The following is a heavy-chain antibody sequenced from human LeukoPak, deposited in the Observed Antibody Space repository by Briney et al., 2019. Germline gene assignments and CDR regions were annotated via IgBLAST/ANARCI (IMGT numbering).Heavy chain of an antibody. CDR1: GFTFSSYG. CDR3: AILSVPGDYFDY. CDR2: IRYDGSNK. V-gene: IGHV3-30*02. Sequence: PGGSLRLSCAASGFTFSSYGMHWVRQAPGKGLERVTFIRYDGSNKFYADSVKGRFTISRDNSKNTLYLQMNNLRVEDTAVYYCAILSVPGDYFDYWGQGTLVTVSS. J-gene: IGHJ4*02. D-gene: IGHD3-10*02.